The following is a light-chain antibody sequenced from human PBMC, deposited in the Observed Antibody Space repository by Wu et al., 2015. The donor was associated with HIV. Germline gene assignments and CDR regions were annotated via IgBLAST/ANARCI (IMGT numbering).Light chain of an antibody. CDR3: QQRSNWPSS. CDR2: DAS. CDR1: QSVSKY. V-gene: IGKV3-11*01. J-gene: IGKJ2*03. Sequence: EIVLTQSPATLSLSPGERATLSCRASQSVSKYLAWYQQKPGQALRLLIYDASNRAPGIPARFSGSGSGADFTLTITTLEPEDFAVYYCQQRSNWPSSFGQGTKVEIK.